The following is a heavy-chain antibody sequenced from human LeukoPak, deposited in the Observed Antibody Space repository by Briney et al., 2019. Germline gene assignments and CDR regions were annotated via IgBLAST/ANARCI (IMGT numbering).Heavy chain of an antibody. D-gene: IGHD2-2*01. J-gene: IGHJ2*01. CDR1: GGSISSGGYS. V-gene: IGHV4-30-2*01. CDR2: IYHSGST. CDR3: ARDSRTIVVVPAAIGHDWYFDL. Sequence: SQTLSLTCAVSGGSISSGGYSWSWIRQPPGKGLERIGYIYHSGSTYYNPSLKSRVTISVDRSKNQFSLKLSSVTAADTAVYYCARDSRTIVVVPAAIGHDWYFDLWGRGTLVTVSS.